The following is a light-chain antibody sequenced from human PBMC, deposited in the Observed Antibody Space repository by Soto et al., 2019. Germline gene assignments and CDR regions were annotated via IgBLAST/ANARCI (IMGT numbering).Light chain of an antibody. CDR1: QTISSW. CDR3: QPYNSYSVT. CDR2: KAS. J-gene: IGKJ1*01. Sequence: DIQMTQSPSTLSASVGDRFTITCLASQTISSWLAGYQQKPGKSPKLLIYKASSLESGGPSRFSGSGSGTEFTLTISSLQPDDFATYYCQPYNSYSVTFGQGTQVEIK. V-gene: IGKV1-5*03.